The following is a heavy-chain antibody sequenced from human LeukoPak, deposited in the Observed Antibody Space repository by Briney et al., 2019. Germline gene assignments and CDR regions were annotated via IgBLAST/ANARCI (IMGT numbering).Heavy chain of an antibody. CDR2: IHCTGST. Sequence: SETLSLTCTVSGASISSGDYHWTWIRQHPGKGLEWIGYIHCTGSTDYNPSLKSRLTISLDTSKNQFSLKLSSVAAADSAVYFCARGNITTRGHYYYMDVWGKGTTVTVSS. CDR1: GASISSGDYH. CDR3: ARGNITTRGHYYYMDV. D-gene: IGHD1-1*01. V-gene: IGHV4-31*03. J-gene: IGHJ6*03.